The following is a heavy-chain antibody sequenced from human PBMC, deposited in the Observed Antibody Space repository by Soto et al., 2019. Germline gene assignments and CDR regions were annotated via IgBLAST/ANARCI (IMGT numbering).Heavy chain of an antibody. Sequence: PGGSPKISCAASGYSFTSYVISWVRQKPGKGLEWMGRIDPSDSYTNYSPSFQGHVTISADKSNSTAYLQWSSLKASDTAMYYCARLSGYYDSSGFWTPYGMDVWGQGTTVTVSS. V-gene: IGHV5-10-1*01. D-gene: IGHD3-22*01. J-gene: IGHJ6*02. CDR3: ARLSGYYDSSGFWTPYGMDV. CDR2: IDPSDSYT. CDR1: GYSFTSYV.